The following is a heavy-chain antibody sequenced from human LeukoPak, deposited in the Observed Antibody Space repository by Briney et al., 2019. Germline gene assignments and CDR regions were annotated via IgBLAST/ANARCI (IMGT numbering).Heavy chain of an antibody. CDR2: IYYSGST. CDR3: ARNIVAYYYDSSGYWY. J-gene: IGHJ4*02. CDR1: GGSISSSSYY. Sequence: SETLSLTCTVSGGSISSSSYYRGWIRQPPGKGLEWIGSIYYSGSTYYNPSLKSRVTISVDTSKNQFSLKLSSVTAADTAVYYCARNIVAYYYDSSGYWYWGQGTLVTVSS. V-gene: IGHV4-39*01. D-gene: IGHD3-22*01.